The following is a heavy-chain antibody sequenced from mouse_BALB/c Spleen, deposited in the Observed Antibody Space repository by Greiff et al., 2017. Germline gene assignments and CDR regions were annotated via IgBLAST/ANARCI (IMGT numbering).Heavy chain of an antibody. V-gene: IGHV5-12-1*01. CDR1: GFAFSSYD. D-gene: IGHD4-1*01. CDR3: ARQGITGPYFDY. CDR2: ISSGGGST. J-gene: IGHJ2*01. Sequence: EVKLMESGGGLVKPGGSLKLSCAASGFAFSSYDMSWVRQTPEKRLEWVAYISSGGGSTYYPDTVKGRFTISRDNAKNTLYLQMSSLKSEDTAMYYCARQGITGPYFDYWGQGTTLTVSS.